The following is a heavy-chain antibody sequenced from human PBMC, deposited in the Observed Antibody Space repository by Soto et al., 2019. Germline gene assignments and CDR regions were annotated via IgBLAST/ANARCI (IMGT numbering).Heavy chain of an antibody. Sequence: SVKVSCKASGGTFSSYAISWVRQAPGQGLEWMGGIIPIFGTANYAQKFQGRVTITADESTSTAYMELSSLRSEDTAVYYCARGGGDFWSGYQVVTAMYFDYWGQGTLVTVSS. CDR2: IIPIFGTA. J-gene: IGHJ4*02. V-gene: IGHV1-69*13. CDR3: ARGGGDFWSGYQVVTAMYFDY. D-gene: IGHD3-3*01. CDR1: GGTFSSYA.